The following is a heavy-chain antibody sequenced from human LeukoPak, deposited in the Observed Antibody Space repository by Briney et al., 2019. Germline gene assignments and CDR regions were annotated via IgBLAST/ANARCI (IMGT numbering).Heavy chain of an antibody. CDR3: ATESHLTTMVRGVIDY. D-gene: IGHD3-10*01. Sequence: GASVKVSCNVSGYTLTELSMHWVRQAPGKGLEWMGGFDPEDGETIYAQKFQGRVTMTEDTSTDTAYMELSSLRSEDTAVYYCATESHLTTMVRGVIDYWGQGTLVTVSS. J-gene: IGHJ4*02. V-gene: IGHV1-24*01. CDR2: FDPEDGET. CDR1: GYTLTELS.